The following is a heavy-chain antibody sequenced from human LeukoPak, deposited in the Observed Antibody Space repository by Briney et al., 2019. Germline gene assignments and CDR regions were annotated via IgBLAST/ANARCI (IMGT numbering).Heavy chain of an antibody. D-gene: IGHD6-13*01. CDR3: ARGIAAAGTRFVPLSYYYYYYYMDV. V-gene: IGHV3-21*01. CDR2: ISSSSSYI. CDR1: GFTFRSYS. Sequence: PGGSLRLSCAASGFTFRSYSMNWVRQAPGKGLEWVSSISSSSSYIHNADSVKGRFTISRDNAKNSLYLQMNSLRAEDTAVYYCARGIAAAGTRFVPLSYYYYYYYMDVWGKGTTVTVSS. J-gene: IGHJ6*03.